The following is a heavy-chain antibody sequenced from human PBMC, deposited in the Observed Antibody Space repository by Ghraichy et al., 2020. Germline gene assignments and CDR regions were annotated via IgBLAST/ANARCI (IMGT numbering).Heavy chain of an antibody. CDR3: AKNPPPGPGQYSSGQFGPFDY. CDR1: GFTFSSYA. D-gene: IGHD6-19*01. V-gene: IGHV3-23*01. CDR2: ISGSGGST. Sequence: GESLNISCAASGFTFSSYAMSWVRQAPGKGLEWVSAISGSGGSTYYADSVKGRFTISRDNSKNTLYLQMNSLRAEDTAVYYCAKNPPPGPGQYSSGQFGPFDYWGQGTLVTVSS. J-gene: IGHJ4*02.